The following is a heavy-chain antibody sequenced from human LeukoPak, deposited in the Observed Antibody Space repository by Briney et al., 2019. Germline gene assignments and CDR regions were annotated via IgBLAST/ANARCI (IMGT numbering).Heavy chain of an antibody. D-gene: IGHD6-6*01. J-gene: IGHJ4*02. V-gene: IGHV1-69*13. CDR2: ITPIFGTA. CDR1: GGTFSSYA. CDR3: ARGGTGSSRVYYFDY. Sequence: ASVKVSCKASGGTFSSYAISWVRQAPGQGLEWMGGITPIFGTANYAQKFQGRVTITADESTSTAYMELSSLRSEDTAVYYCARGGTGSSRVYYFDYWGQGTLVTVSS.